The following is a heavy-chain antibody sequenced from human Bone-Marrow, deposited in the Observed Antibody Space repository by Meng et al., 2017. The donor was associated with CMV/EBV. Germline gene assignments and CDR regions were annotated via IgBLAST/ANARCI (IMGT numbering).Heavy chain of an antibody. D-gene: IGHD6-19*01. CDR2: IGGSNDDT. J-gene: IGHJ4*02. Sequence: GESLKISCAASGFTFSSYAMSWVRQAPGKGLEWVSAIGGSNDDTYYADSVKGRFTISRDNAKNSLYLQMNSLRAEDTAVYYCARGLPSGWAQWGQGTLVTVSS. V-gene: IGHV3-23*01. CDR1: GFTFSSYA. CDR3: ARGLPSGWAQ.